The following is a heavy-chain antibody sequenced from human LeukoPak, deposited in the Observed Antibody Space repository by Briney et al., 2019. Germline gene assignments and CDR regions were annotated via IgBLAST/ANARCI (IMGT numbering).Heavy chain of an antibody. V-gene: IGHV3-7*01. D-gene: IGHD3-3*01. CDR3: ARSSGDSFWSGYYTGYFDY. J-gene: IGHJ4*02. CDR2: IKQDGSEK. Sequence: GGSLRLSCEGSGFTFSFYWMSWVRQAPGKGLEWVANIKQDGSEKYYVDSVKGRFTISRDNAENSLYLQMNSLRAEDTAVYYCARSSGDSFWSGYYTGYFDYWGQGTLVTVSS. CDR1: GFTFSFYW.